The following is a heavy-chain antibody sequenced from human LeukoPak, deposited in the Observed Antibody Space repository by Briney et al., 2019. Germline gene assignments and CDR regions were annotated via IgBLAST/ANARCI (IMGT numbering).Heavy chain of an antibody. J-gene: IGHJ6*03. CDR3: AKGSYSNYYYYMDV. D-gene: IGHD1-26*01. CDR2: ISGSGGST. Sequence: GGSLRLSCAASGFTFSSYGMSWVRQAPGKGLEWVSAISGSGGSTYYADSVKGRFTISRDNSKNTLYLQMNSLRAEDTAVYYCAKGSYSNYYYYMDVWGKGTTVTISS. CDR1: GFTFSSYG. V-gene: IGHV3-23*01.